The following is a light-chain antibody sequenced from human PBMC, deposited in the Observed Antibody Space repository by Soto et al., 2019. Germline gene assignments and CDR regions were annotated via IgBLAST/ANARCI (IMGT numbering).Light chain of an antibody. CDR2: DAS. CDR3: QQYKSYSWT. V-gene: IGKV1-5*01. Sequence: DIQVTQSPSTLSASIGDRVTITCRASQNIGSWLAWYQQRPGKAPKVLIYDASSLERGVPSRFSGSRSGTEFTLTISSLQPDDFATYYCQQYKSYSWTFGQGTKVEIK. J-gene: IGKJ1*01. CDR1: QNIGSW.